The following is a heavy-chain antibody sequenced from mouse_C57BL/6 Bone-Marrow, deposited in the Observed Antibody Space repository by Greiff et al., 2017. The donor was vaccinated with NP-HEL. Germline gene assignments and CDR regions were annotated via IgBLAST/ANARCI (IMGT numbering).Heavy chain of an antibody. V-gene: IGHV2-2*01. CDR1: GFSLTSYG. J-gene: IGHJ4*01. CDR2: IWSGGST. D-gene: IGHD2-2*01. Sequence: VQRVESGPGLVQPSQSLSITCTVSGFSLTSYGVHWVRQSPGKGLEWLGVIWSGGSTDYNAAFISRLSISKDNSKSQVFFKMNSLQADDTAIYYCARWLRRDGITYYYAMDYWGQGTSVTVSS. CDR3: ARWLRRDGITYYYAMDY.